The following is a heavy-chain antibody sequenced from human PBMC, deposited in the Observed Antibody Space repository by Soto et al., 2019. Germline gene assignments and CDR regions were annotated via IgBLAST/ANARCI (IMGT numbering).Heavy chain of an antibody. CDR3: ARDPSVGGYDPEYNWFDP. D-gene: IGHD5-12*01. CDR1: GYTFTSYY. CDR2: INPSGGST. J-gene: IGHJ5*02. Sequence: QVQLVQSGAEVKKPGASVKVSCKASGYTFTSYYMHWVRQAPGQGLERMGIINPSGGSTSYAQKFQGRVTMTRDTSTSTVYMELSSLRSEDTAVYYCARDPSVGGYDPEYNWFDPWGQGTLVTVSS. V-gene: IGHV1-46*03.